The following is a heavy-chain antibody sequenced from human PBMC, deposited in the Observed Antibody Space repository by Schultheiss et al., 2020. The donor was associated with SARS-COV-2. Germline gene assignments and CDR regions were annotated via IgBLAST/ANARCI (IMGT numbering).Heavy chain of an antibody. D-gene: IGHD6-13*01. CDR2: VNHSGNT. V-gene: IGHV4-34*01. J-gene: IGHJ5*02. Sequence: SETLSLTCAVYGGSFSGYYWSWVRQPPGKGLEWIGEVNHSGNTNYNPSLKSRVTISVDTSKNQFSLKLSSVTAADTAVYYCARGQYSSNWYGSRPFDPWGQGTLVTVSS. CDR1: GGSFSGYY. CDR3: ARGQYSSNWYGSRPFDP.